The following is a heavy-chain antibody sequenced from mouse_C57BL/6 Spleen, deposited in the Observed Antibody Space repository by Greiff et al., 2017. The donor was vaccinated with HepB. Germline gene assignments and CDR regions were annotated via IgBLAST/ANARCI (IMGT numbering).Heavy chain of an antibody. Sequence: VQLQQSGAELVRPGTSVKMSCKASGYTFTNYWIGWAKQRPGHGLEWIGDIYPGGGYTNYNEKFKGKATLTADKSASTAYMQFSSLTSEDSASYYCARGSFDYFDYWGQGTTLTVSS. CDR2: IYPGGGYT. V-gene: IGHV1-63*01. D-gene: IGHD1-1*02. J-gene: IGHJ2*01. CDR3: ARGSFDYFDY. CDR1: GYTFTNYW.